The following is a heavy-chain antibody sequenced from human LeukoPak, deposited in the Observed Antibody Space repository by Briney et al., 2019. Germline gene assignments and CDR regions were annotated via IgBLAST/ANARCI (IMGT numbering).Heavy chain of an antibody. J-gene: IGHJ3*02. CDR2: ISYAGSNK. D-gene: IGHD3-10*01. V-gene: IGHV3-30*18. CDR3: AKDRAGFGDAFDI. CDR1: GFTFSSYG. Sequence: GGSLRLSCAASGFTFSSYGMHWVRQAPGKGLEWVAVISYAGSNKYYADSVKGRFTISRDNSKNTLYLQMNSLRAEDTAVYYCAKDRAGFGDAFDIWGQGTMVTVSS.